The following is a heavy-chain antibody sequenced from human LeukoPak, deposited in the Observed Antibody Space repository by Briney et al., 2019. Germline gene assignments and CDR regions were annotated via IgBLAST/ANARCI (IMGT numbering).Heavy chain of an antibody. J-gene: IGHJ6*02. CDR1: GVSFSGYY. D-gene: IGHD2-2*01. V-gene: IGHV4-34*01. CDR3: ARVSAWSSTSHSTYGMDV. CDR2: INHSGST. Sequence: PSETLSLTWAVYGVSFSGYYGSWIRQPPGKGLEWMGEINHSGSTNYNPSLKSRVTISVDTSKNEFSLKLSSVTAADTAVYYCARVSAWSSTSHSTYGMDVWGQGTTVTVSS.